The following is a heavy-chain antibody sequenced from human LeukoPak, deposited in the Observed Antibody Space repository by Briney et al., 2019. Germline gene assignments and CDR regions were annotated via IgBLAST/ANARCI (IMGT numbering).Heavy chain of an antibody. V-gene: IGHV3-20*04. CDR1: GFTFDDYG. J-gene: IGHJ4*02. CDR2: INWNGGST. D-gene: IGHD4-17*01. CDR3: ARELVMTTVTTGYFDY. Sequence: GGSLRLSCAASGFTFDDYGMSWVRQAPGKGLEWVSGINWNGGSTGYADSVKGRFTISRDNAKNSLYLQMNSLRAEDTALYYCARELVMTTVTTGYFDYWGQGTLVTVSS.